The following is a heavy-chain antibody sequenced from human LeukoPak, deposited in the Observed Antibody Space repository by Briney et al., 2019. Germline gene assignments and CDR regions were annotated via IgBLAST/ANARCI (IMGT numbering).Heavy chain of an antibody. V-gene: IGHV4-59*01. CDR1: GGSISSYY. CDR2: IYYSGST. CDR3: AGYSSWVDY. J-gene: IGHJ4*02. Sequence: PSETLSLTCTVSGGSISSYYWSWIRQPPGKGLEWIGYIYYSGSTNYNPSLKSRVTISVDTSKNQFSLKLSSVTAADTAVYYCAGYSSWVDYWGQGTLVTVSS. D-gene: IGHD6-13*01.